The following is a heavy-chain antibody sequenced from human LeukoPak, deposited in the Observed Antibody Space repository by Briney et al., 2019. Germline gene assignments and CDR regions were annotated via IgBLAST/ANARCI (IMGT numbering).Heavy chain of an antibody. D-gene: IGHD3-9*01. J-gene: IGHJ6*02. CDR3: ASTILVKGMDV. CDR2: ISSSGSTI. V-gene: IGHV3-11*01. Sequence: GGSLRLSCAASGFTFSDYYMSWIRQAPGKGLEWVSYISSSGSTIYYADSVKGRFTISRDNAKNSLYLQMNSLRAEDTAVCYCASTILVKGMDVWGQGTTVTVSS. CDR1: GFTFSDYY.